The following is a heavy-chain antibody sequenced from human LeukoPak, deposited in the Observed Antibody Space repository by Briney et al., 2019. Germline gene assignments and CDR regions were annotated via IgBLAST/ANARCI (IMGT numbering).Heavy chain of an antibody. CDR1: GGTLSSYA. J-gene: IGHJ4*02. CDR3: ARVGAYYDSSAWFDF. D-gene: IGHD3-22*01. Sequence: ASVKVSCKASGGTLSSYAISWVRQAPGQGLEWMGWINPNSGGTNYAQKFQGRVTMTRDTSISTAYIELSSLRSDDTAVYYCARVGAYYDSSAWFDFWGQGTLVTVSS. V-gene: IGHV1-2*02. CDR2: INPNSGGT.